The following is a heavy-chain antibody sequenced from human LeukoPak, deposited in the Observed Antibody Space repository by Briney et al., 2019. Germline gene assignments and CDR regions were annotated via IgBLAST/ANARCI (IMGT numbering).Heavy chain of an antibody. CDR2: IYSGCST. Sequence: PGGSLRLSCAASGFTVSSNYMSWVRQAPGKGLEGVSVIYSGCSTYYADSVNCRFTISRDNSKNKLDLQMNNLKADDTAVYYCAREAARGDTATLRGAMGYWGQGTLVTVSS. V-gene: IGHV3-53*01. J-gene: IGHJ4*02. CDR1: GFTVSSNY. CDR3: AREAARGDTATLRGAMGY. D-gene: IGHD5-18*01.